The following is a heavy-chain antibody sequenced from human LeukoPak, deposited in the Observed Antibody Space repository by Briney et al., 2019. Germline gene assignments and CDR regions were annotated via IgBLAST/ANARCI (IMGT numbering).Heavy chain of an antibody. CDR2: ISSSGSIT. J-gene: IGHJ4*02. V-gene: IGHV3-11*01. CDR1: GFTFSDYY. Sequence: SGGSLRLSCAASGFTFSDYYMSWIRQAPGKGLEWVSYISSSGSITYYADSVKGRFTISRDNAKNSLYLQMNGLRAEDMAVYYCARAYYGRTTYTAYHFDDWGQGTLVTVSS. D-gene: IGHD3-10*01. CDR3: ARAYYGRTTYTAYHFDD.